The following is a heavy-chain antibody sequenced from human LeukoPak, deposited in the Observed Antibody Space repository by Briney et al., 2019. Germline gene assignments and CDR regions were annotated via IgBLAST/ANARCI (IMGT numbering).Heavy chain of an antibody. Sequence: QPGRSLRLSCVASEFTFEDYAMHWVRQAPGKGLEWVSGINWSSATIGYADSVRGRFTISRDNSRNSLYLEMNSLRIEDTALYYCATLPTVVAPRDPDDAFDIWGRGTLVTVS. CDR2: INWSSATI. CDR1: EFTFEDYA. CDR3: ATLPTVVAPRDPDDAFDI. V-gene: IGHV3-9*01. J-gene: IGHJ3*02. D-gene: IGHD4-23*01.